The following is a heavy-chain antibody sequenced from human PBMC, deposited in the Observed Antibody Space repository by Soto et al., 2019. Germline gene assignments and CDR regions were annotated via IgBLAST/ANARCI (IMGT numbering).Heavy chain of an antibody. CDR3: ARDQDGSGSYYDY. Sequence: QVQLQESGPGLVKPSETLSLTCTVTGGSISIYYWNWLRQSPGKGLEWIGYIFYSGSTNYNPSLKRRVTISVDTSKNQFSLNLTSVTAADTAVYYCARDQDGSGSYYDYWGQGTLVTVSS. J-gene: IGHJ4*02. CDR1: GGSISIYY. V-gene: IGHV4-59*01. D-gene: IGHD3-10*01. CDR2: IFYSGST.